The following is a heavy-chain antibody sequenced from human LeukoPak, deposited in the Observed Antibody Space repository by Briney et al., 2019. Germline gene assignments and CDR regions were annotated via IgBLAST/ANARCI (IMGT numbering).Heavy chain of an antibody. CDR2: IHHSGRS. D-gene: IGHD3-10*01. Sequence: SSQTLSLTCTVSADSLSSGGHYWAWIRQFPGKGLESIGFIHHSGRSRHNPSLKDRVAISVDPSRKQFALKLSSGTAADTAMYYCARGGNRFGGFYFDYWGQGIQVIVSS. J-gene: IGHJ4*02. V-gene: IGHV4-31*03. CDR1: ADSLSSGGHY. CDR3: ARGGNRFGGFYFDY.